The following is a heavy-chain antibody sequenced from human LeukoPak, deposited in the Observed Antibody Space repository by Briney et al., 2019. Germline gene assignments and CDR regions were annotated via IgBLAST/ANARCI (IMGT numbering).Heavy chain of an antibody. J-gene: IGHJ5*02. D-gene: IGHD6-13*01. CDR3: ARGGQQQLVQGPYNWFDP. CDR2: INHSGST. V-gene: IGHV4-34*01. Sequence: PSGTLSLTCAVYGGSFSGYYWSWIRQPPGKGLEWIGEINHSGSTNYNPSLKSRVTISVDTSKNQFSLKLSSVTAADTAVYYCARGGQQQLVQGPYNWFDPWGQGTLVTVSS. CDR1: GGSFSGYY.